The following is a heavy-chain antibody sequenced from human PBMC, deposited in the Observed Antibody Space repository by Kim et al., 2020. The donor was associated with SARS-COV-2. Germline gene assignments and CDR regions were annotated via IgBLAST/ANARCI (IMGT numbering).Heavy chain of an antibody. V-gene: IGHV3-7*01. CDR1: RFTFSGYW. CDR3: ARGPLRYQSYYYYYYGL. D-gene: IGHD2-2*01. J-gene: IGHJ6*01. CDR2: IKQDGTEK. Sequence: GGSLRLSCAASRFTFSGYWMSWVRQAPGKGLEWVANIKQDGTEKYYVDSVKGRFTISRDNAKNSLYLQMNSLRAEDTAVYYCARGPLRYQSYYYYYYGL.